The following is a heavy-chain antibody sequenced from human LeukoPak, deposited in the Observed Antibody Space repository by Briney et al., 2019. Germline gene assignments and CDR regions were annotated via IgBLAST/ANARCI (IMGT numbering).Heavy chain of an antibody. CDR2: ISPGDSAP. CDR3: ARLGYCSGGSCYTLDY. J-gene: IGHJ4*02. D-gene: IGHD2-15*01. Sequence: GESLKISCEGSGYNFTIYRIAWVRQMPGKGLECMGIISPGDSAPTYSPSFRGQVTISVDKSINTAYLQWSSLKASDTAMYYCARLGYCSGGSCYTLDYWGQGTLVTVSS. V-gene: IGHV5-51*01. CDR1: GYNFTIYR.